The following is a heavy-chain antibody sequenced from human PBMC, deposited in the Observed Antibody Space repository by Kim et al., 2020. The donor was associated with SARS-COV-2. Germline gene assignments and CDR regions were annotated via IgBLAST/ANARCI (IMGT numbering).Heavy chain of an antibody. J-gene: IGHJ6*02. V-gene: IGHV1-18*01. CDR1: GYDFTTFD. CDR3: ARAGGGGFSGFESRFYFGLDV. D-gene: IGHD6-25*01. CDR2: ISVYTGKK. Sequence: ASVKVSCKASGYDFTTFDIDWVRQAPGQGLEWMGCISVYTGKKKYAKKVQDRVIMTTETSTNTAYMELRSLSSDDAAVYYFARAGGGGFSGFESRFYFGLDVWGQGTTVTVSS.